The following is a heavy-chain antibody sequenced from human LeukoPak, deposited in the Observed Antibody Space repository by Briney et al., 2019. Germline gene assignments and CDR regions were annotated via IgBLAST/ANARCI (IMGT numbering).Heavy chain of an antibody. CDR2: IYYTGST. J-gene: IGHJ6*02. CDR1: SGSISSYY. D-gene: IGHD3-16*02. CDR3: ARADRRVRGVWGSYRYGPPFDYGMDV. V-gene: IGHV4-59*08. Sequence: PSETLSLTCTVSSGSISSYYWSWIRQPPGKGLEWIGYIYYTGSTNYNPSLKGRVSISVDMSKNQFSLRLSSVTVADTAVYYCARADRRVRGVWGSYRYGPPFDYGMDVWGQGTTVTVSS.